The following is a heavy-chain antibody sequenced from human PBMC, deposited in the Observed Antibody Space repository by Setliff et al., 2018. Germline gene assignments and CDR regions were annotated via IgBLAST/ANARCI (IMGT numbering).Heavy chain of an antibody. D-gene: IGHD5-18*01. Sequence: GGSLRLSCAASGFGFSGSAVYWVRQASVKGLEWIGRIRGRTDNYATAYAASVRGRFTISRDDSKNTAYLQMNSLKTEDTAVYYCTFARDGYDVFDIWGQGTMVTVSS. V-gene: IGHV3-73*01. J-gene: IGHJ3*02. CDR1: GFGFSGSA. CDR3: TFARDGYDVFDI. CDR2: IRGRTDNYAT.